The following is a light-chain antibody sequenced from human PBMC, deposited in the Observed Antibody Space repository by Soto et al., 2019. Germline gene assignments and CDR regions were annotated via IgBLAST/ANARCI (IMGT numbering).Light chain of an antibody. Sequence: DIQLTQSPFFLSASVGDRVTISCRASQAIYSYLAWYQQKPGNAPKLLIYSASNLQSGVPSRFSGSGSGTDFTLTISGLQPEDFVTYYCQQSYRLGLTFGGGTKVEIK. CDR1: QAIYSY. J-gene: IGKJ4*01. V-gene: IGKV1-39*01. CDR3: QQSYRLGLT. CDR2: SAS.